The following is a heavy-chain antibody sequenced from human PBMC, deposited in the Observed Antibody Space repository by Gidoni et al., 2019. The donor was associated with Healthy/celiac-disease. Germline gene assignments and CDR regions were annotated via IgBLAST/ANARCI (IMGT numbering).Heavy chain of an antibody. CDR3: ASQLDGEGSGWNY. Sequence: EVQLLESGGGLVQPGGSLRLSCAASGFTFSSYSMNWVRQAPGKGLEWVSYISSSSSTIYYADSVKGRFTISRDNAKNSLYLQMNSLRAEDTAVYYCASQLDGEGSGWNYWGQGTLVTVSS. D-gene: IGHD6-19*01. J-gene: IGHJ4*02. CDR1: GFTFSSYS. CDR2: ISSSSSTI. V-gene: IGHV3-48*01.